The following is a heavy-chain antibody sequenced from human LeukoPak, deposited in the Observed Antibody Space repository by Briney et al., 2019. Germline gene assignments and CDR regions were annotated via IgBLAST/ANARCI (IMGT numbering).Heavy chain of an antibody. CDR3: ARVAGDYDFWSGYYLAFDY. CDR2: INHSGST. Sequence: SETLSLTCAVYGGSFSGYYWSWIRQPPGKGLEWIGEINHSGSTNYNPSLKSRVTISVDTSKSQFSLKLSSVTAADTAVYYCARVAGDYDFWSGYYLAFDYWGQGTLVTVSS. V-gene: IGHV4-34*01. CDR1: GGSFSGYY. D-gene: IGHD3-3*01. J-gene: IGHJ4*02.